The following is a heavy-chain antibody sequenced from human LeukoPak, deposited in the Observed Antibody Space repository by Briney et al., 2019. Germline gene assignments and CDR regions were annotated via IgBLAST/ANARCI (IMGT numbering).Heavy chain of an antibody. Sequence: GASVKVSCKASGDTFSSYAISWVRQAPGQGLEWMGRIIPILGIANYAQKFQGRVTMTTDTSTSTAYMELRSLRSDDTAVYYCARVWWNSYGMDVWGQGTTVTVSS. D-gene: IGHD3-16*01. CDR3: ARVWWNSYGMDV. CDR1: GDTFSSYA. V-gene: IGHV1-69*04. CDR2: IIPILGIA. J-gene: IGHJ6*02.